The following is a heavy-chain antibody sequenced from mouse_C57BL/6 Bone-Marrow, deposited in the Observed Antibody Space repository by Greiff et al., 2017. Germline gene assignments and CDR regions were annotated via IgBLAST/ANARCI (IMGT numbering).Heavy chain of an antibody. Sequence: QVQLQQSGAELVRPGTSVKMSCKASGYTFTSYWMHWVKQRPGQGLEWIGYINPSSGYTKYNQKFKDKATLTADKSSSTAYMQLSSLTYEDSAVYYCARSGDGYYQAWFAYWGQGTLVTVSA. D-gene: IGHD2-3*01. V-gene: IGHV1-7*01. CDR1: GYTFTSYW. CDR3: ARSGDGYYQAWFAY. CDR2: INPSSGYT. J-gene: IGHJ3*01.